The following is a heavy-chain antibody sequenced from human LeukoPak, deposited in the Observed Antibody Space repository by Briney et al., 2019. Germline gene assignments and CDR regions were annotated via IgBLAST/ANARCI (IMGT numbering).Heavy chain of an antibody. V-gene: IGHV1-2*02. CDR3: AKERPRERYPSLVH. CDR2: INPNTGGT. CDR1: GYTFTAYY. J-gene: IGHJ1*01. D-gene: IGHD5-24*01. Sequence: GASVKVSCKASGYTFTAYYMHWVRQAPGQGLEWMGWINPNTGGTNYAQKFQGRVTMTRDTSISTAYLELSRLRSDDTAVYYCAKERPRERYPSLVHWGQGTLVTVSS.